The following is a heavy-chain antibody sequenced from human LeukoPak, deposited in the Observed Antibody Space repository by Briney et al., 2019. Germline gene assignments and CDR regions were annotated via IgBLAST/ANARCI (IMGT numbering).Heavy chain of an antibody. D-gene: IGHD3-22*01. V-gene: IGHV3-23*01. CDR3: AKGDYYYDSSGYPFDY. Sequence: GGSLRLSCAASGFTFSSYAMSWVRQAPGKWLEWVSAISGSGGSTYYADSVKGRFTISRDNSKNTLYLQMNSLRAEDTAVYYCAKGDYYYDSSGYPFDYWGQGTLVTVSS. CDR2: ISGSGGST. J-gene: IGHJ4*02. CDR1: GFTFSSYA.